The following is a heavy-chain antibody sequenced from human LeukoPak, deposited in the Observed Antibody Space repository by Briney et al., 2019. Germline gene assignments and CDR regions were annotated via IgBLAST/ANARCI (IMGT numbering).Heavy chain of an antibody. J-gene: IGHJ4*02. CDR2: INKDGSQK. Sequence: GGSLRLSCAASGFTFRSYWMSWVRQAPGKGLEWVAKINKDGSQKYYVDSVKGRFTISRDNAKNSLYLQMNSLRAEDTAVYYCAKDSARKSIVGSTTRGVNDYWGQGTLVTVSS. D-gene: IGHD1-26*01. CDR1: GFTFRSYW. CDR3: AKDSARKSIVGSTTRGVNDY. V-gene: IGHV3-7*01.